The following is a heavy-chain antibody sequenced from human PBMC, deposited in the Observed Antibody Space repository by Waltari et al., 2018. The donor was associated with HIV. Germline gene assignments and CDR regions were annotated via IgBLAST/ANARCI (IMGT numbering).Heavy chain of an antibody. CDR2: IYSGGSR. D-gene: IGHD1-26*01. CDR3: ARDPRSSGYYGVDV. J-gene: IGHJ6*02. V-gene: IGHV3-53*01. CDR1: GFTVSSNS. Sequence: EVQLVESGGGLIETGGSLRLSCAASGFTVSSNSMSWVRQAPGKGLGWVSVIYSGGSRYYADSVKGRFTISRDNSKNTVSLHMNSLRAEDTAVYYCARDPRSSGYYGVDVWGQGTAVTVSS.